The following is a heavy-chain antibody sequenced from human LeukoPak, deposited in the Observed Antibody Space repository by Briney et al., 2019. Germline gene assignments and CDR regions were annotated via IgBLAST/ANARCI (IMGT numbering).Heavy chain of an antibody. D-gene: IGHD2-21*02. CDR1: GFTFISYG. CDR2: IRNDGGNK. CDR3: TVESITVTAPFEY. V-gene: IGHV3-30*02. Sequence: GGSLRLSCAASGFTFISYGMHWVRQAPGKGLEWVSFIRNDGGNKYYADSVKGRFTISRDNSKNALFLQMNSLRTEDTAVYYCTVESITVTAPFEYWGQGTQVTVSS. J-gene: IGHJ4*02.